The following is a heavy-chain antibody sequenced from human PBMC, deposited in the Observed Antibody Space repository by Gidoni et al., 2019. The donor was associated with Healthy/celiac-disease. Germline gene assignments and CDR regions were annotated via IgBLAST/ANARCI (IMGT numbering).Heavy chain of an antibody. CDR2: ISYDGSNK. CDR3: ARFSGLVTHTLDY. Sequence: QVQLVESVGGVVQPGRSLRLSCAASGFTFSSYAMHWVRQAPGKGLEWVAVISYDGSNKYYADSVKGRFTISRDNSKNTLYLQMNSLRAEDTAVYYCARFSGLVTHTLDYWGQGTLVTVSS. D-gene: IGHD3-9*01. V-gene: IGHV3-30-3*01. CDR1: GFTFSSYA. J-gene: IGHJ4*02.